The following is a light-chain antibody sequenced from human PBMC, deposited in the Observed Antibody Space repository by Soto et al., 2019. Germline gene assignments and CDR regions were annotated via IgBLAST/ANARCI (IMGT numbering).Light chain of an antibody. J-gene: IGKJ2*01. CDR1: QSVRTH. V-gene: IGKV1-39*01. CDR3: QQSYSPPRT. Sequence: DIQMTQSPSSLSASIGDRVTITCRASQSVRTHLNWYHQKPGKAPELLIYAASSLQAGVPSRFSGSGSGTDVTLTISSLQPEDFGDYYCQQSYSPPRTFGQGTNLEIK. CDR2: AAS.